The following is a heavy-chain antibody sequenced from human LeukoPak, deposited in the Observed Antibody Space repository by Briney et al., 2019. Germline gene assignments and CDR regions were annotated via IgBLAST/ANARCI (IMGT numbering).Heavy chain of an antibody. V-gene: IGHV3-23*01. D-gene: IGHD3-22*01. Sequence: PGGSLRLSCAGSGFIFSQFWMQWVRQVPGKGLVWVSAISGGGDYIYYAHSVKGRFSLSRDNSKNTLYLQMNSLSADDTAVYYCARRLLYYDRSGPSFDYWGQGTLVTVSS. CDR2: ISGGGDYI. CDR3: ARRLLYYDRSGPSFDY. J-gene: IGHJ4*02. CDR1: GFIFSQFW.